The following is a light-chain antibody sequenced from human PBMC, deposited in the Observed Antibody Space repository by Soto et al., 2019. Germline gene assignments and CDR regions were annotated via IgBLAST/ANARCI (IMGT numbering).Light chain of an antibody. Sequence: DIQMTQSPSTLSASVGDRVTITCRASQSISSWLAWYQQKPGKAPKLLIYDASSLESGVPSRFSGSGSGTEITLTIGSLPPDDFATYYCQQYNSYRTFGQGTKVEIK. CDR3: QQYNSYRT. V-gene: IGKV1-5*01. CDR1: QSISSW. J-gene: IGKJ1*01. CDR2: DAS.